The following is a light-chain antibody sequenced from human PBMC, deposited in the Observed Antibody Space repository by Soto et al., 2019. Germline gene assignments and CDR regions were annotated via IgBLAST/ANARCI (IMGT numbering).Light chain of an antibody. CDR2: GAS. CDR1: QSITSSN. CDR3: HQYGTSPRT. Sequence: EIVLTQSPGTLSLSPGERDTLSCRASQSITSSNLAWYQQKPGQAPRLLIYGASSRATGIPDRFSGSGSGTDFTLTISRLEPEDFAVYYCHQYGTSPRTFGQGTKVEIK. V-gene: IGKV3-20*01. J-gene: IGKJ1*01.